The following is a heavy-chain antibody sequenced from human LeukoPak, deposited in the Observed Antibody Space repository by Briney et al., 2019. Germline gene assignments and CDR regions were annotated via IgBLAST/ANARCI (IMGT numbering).Heavy chain of an antibody. CDR3: ARASWELLRGTTRYYFDY. V-gene: IGHV1-69*13. D-gene: IGHD1-26*01. J-gene: IGHJ4*02. CDR1: GGTFSSYA. CDR2: IIPIFGTA. Sequence: SVKVSCKASGGTFSSYAISWVRQAPGQGLEWMGGIIPIFGTANYAQKFQGRVTITADESTSTAYMELSSLRSEDTAVYYCARASWELLRGTTRYYFDYWGQGTLVTVSS.